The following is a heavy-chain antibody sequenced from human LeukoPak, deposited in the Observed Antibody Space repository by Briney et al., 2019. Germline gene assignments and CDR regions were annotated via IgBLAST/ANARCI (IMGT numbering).Heavy chain of an antibody. V-gene: IGHV1-18*01. D-gene: IGHD6-19*01. CDR3: ARDPWSSGWYGYYFDY. J-gene: IGHJ4*02. Sequence: GASVKVSCKASGYTFTSYGISWVRQAPGQGLEWMGWISAYNGNANYAQKLQGRVTMTTDTSASTAYMELSSLRSEDTAVYYCARDPWSSGWYGYYFDYWGQGTLVTVSS. CDR1: GYTFTSYG. CDR2: ISAYNGNA.